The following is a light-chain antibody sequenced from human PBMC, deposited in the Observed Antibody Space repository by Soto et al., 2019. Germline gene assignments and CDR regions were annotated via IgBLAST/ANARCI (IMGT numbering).Light chain of an antibody. CDR1: QIISNF. CDR2: DTS. Sequence: IVLTQSPVTLSLSPGERATLSCRASQIISNFLSWYQQKPGQAPRLLIYDTSNRASGIPARFSGSGSGTDFTLTISSVEPEDFAIYYCHQRSDWSLTFGGGTEVEI. V-gene: IGKV3-11*01. J-gene: IGKJ4*01. CDR3: HQRSDWSLT.